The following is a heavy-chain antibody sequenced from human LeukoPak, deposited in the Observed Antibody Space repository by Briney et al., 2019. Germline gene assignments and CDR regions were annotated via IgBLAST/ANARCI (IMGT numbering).Heavy chain of an antibody. Sequence: GALRLSCAASGFTFSSYWMSWVRQAPGKGLEWVANIKQDGSEKYYVDSVKGRFTISRDNAKNSLYLQMNSLRAEDTAVYYCAKDFGRNLGGPGSWGRGTLVIVSS. CDR1: GFTFSSYW. J-gene: IGHJ5*02. V-gene: IGHV3-7*03. CDR2: IKQDGSEK. D-gene: IGHD1-14*01. CDR3: AKDFGRNLGGPGS.